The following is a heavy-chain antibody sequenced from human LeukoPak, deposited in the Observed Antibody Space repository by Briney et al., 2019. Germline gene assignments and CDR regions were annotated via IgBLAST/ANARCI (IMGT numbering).Heavy chain of an antibody. CDR3: ARGGVYSSRGIDY. Sequence: PSETLSLTCAVYGGSFSGYYWSWIRQPPGKGLEWIGEINHSGSTNYNPSLKSRVTISVDTSKNQFSLKLSSVTAADTAVYYCARGGVYSSRGIDYWGQGTLVTVSS. V-gene: IGHV4-34*01. D-gene: IGHD6-13*01. J-gene: IGHJ4*02. CDR2: INHSGST. CDR1: GGSFSGYY.